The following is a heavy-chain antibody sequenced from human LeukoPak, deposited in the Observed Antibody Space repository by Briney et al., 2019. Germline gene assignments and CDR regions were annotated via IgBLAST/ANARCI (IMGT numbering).Heavy chain of an antibody. D-gene: IGHD4-17*01. V-gene: IGHV3-9*01. CDR3: ATQLQLDYGVDY. J-gene: IGHJ4*02. CDR2: ISWNSGSI. Sequence: GGSLRLSCAASGFTFSSYAMSWVRQAPGKGLEWVSGISWNSGSIGYADSVKGRFTISRDNAKNSLYLQMNSLRAEDTALYYCATQLQLDYGVDYWGQGTLVTVSS. CDR1: GFTFSSYA.